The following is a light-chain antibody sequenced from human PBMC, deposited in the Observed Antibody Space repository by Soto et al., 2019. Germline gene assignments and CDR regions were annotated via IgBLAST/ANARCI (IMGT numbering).Light chain of an antibody. CDR2: RND. V-gene: IGLV1-47*01. Sequence: QLVLTQPPSTSGTPGQRLTISCSGSSSNIGSNYVYWYQQLPGTAPKLLIYRNDQRPSGVPARYSGSKSDTSASLAISGLRSGDEAEYYCAVWDDSLSGWVFGGGTQLTVL. CDR3: AVWDDSLSGWV. J-gene: IGLJ3*02. CDR1: SSNIGSNY.